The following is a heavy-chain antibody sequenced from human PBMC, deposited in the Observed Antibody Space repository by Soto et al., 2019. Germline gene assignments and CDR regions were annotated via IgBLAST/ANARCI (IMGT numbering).Heavy chain of an antibody. CDR1: GFTFSSYA. J-gene: IGHJ4*02. V-gene: IGHV3-23*01. Sequence: DVQLLESGGGLVQPERSLRLSCAASGFTFSSYAMGWVRQGPGKGLEWVAVVSIGGSTHYADSVRGRFTISRDNSKNTLSLQMNSLTAEDTAVYFCAKRRGAGGHLDYWGQGALVTVSS. CDR2: VSIGGST. CDR3: AKRRGAGGHLDY. D-gene: IGHD2-15*01.